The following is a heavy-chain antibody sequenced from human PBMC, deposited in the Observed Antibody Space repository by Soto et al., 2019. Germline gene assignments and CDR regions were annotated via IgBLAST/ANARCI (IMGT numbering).Heavy chain of an antibody. Sequence: PGGSLRLSCAASGFTFSSYGMHWVRQAPGKGLEWVAVISDDGSNKYYADSVKGRFTISRDNSKNTLYLQMNSLRAEDTAVYYCAKDSSGWYIDYWGQGTLVTVSS. J-gene: IGHJ4*02. D-gene: IGHD6-19*01. CDR3: AKDSSGWYIDY. CDR1: GFTFSSYG. V-gene: IGHV3-30*18. CDR2: ISDDGSNK.